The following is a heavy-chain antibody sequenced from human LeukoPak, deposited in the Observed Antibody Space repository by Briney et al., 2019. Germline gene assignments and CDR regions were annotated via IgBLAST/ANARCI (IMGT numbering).Heavy chain of an antibody. Sequence: SVKVSCKASGGTFSSTGFSWLRQAPGQGLQWMGTIIPIFGTVNYAQKFQARVTITADESTDTAYMELRSLTSEDTAVYYCATEMSSTCYAAFDIWGQGTMVTVSS. CDR1: GGTFSSTG. CDR3: ATEMSSTCYAAFDI. CDR2: IIPIFGTV. J-gene: IGHJ3*02. D-gene: IGHD6-13*01. V-gene: IGHV1-69*13.